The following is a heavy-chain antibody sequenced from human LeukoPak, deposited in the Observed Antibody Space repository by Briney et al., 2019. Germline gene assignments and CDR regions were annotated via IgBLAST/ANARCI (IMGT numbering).Heavy chain of an antibody. Sequence: GGSLRLSCAASGFTFSDFWMGWVRQAPGKGLEWVDNIKKDGSGKYYLDSMKGRFTISKDNAKNSLYLQINTLRADDTAVYYCARARSGYYYDYWGQGTLVTVSS. CDR3: ARARSGYYYDY. D-gene: IGHD3-22*01. J-gene: IGHJ4*02. V-gene: IGHV3-7*04. CDR1: GFTFSDFW. CDR2: IKKDGSGK.